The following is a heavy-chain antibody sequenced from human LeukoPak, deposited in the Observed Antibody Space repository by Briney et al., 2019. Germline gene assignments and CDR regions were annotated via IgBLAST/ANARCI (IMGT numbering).Heavy chain of an antibody. V-gene: IGHV3-48*02. CDR1: GCTFNIYG. D-gene: IGHD3-3*01. CDR3: ARGGQSADNWFDP. J-gene: IGHJ5*02. CDR2: IGGSGVAT. Sequence: GGTLRLSCAASGCTFNIYGMNWVRQAPGKGLEWVAYIGGSGVATYYTDFVRGRFTISRDNARNSLYLQMNGLRDEDTAIYYCARGGQSADNWFDPWGQGILVTVSS.